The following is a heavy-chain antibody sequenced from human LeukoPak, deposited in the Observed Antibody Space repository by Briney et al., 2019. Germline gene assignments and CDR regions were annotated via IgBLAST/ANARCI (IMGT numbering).Heavy chain of an antibody. CDR3: ARIRLSYFDY. CDR1: GFTFSSYS. V-gene: IGHV3-53*01. J-gene: IGHJ4*02. CDR2: IYSGGST. Sequence: GGSLRLSCAASGFTFSSYSMSWVRQAPGKGLEWVSVIYSGGSTYYADSVKGRFTISRDNSKNTLYLQMNSPRAEDTAVYYCARIRLSYFDYWGQGTLVTVSS. D-gene: IGHD3-16*01.